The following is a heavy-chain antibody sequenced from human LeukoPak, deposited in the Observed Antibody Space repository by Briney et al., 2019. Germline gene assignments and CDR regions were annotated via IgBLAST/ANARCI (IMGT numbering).Heavy chain of an antibody. J-gene: IGHJ4*02. Sequence: PGGSLRLSCAASGLTFSSYTVNWVRQAPGKGLEWVSSISSSSSYIYYADSVKGRFTISRDNAKNSLYLQMNSLRAEDTAVYYCARVSSPHPMVRGANIDYWGQGTLVTVSS. CDR2: ISSSSSYI. CDR3: ARVSSPHPMVRGANIDY. V-gene: IGHV3-21*01. CDR1: GLTFSSYT. D-gene: IGHD3-10*01.